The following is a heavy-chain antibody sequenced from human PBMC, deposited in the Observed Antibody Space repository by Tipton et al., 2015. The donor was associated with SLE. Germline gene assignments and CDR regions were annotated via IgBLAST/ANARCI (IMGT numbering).Heavy chain of an antibody. CDR2: IYYTGST. D-gene: IGHD2-15*01. Sequence: TLSLTCTVSDGSISNHYWSWIRQPPGKALEWIGHIYYTGSTDYNPSLRSRVSISLDASKNEFSLRLTSVTAADTAVYFCARGVTAVLSGLYNWFDPWGQGTLVTVSS. CDR3: ARGVTAVLSGLYNWFDP. J-gene: IGHJ5*02. CDR1: DGSISNHY. V-gene: IGHV4-59*11.